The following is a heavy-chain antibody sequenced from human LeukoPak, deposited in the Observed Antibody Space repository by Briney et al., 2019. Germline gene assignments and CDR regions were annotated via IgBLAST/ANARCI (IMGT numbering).Heavy chain of an antibody. CDR2: ISYDGSNK. CDR1: GLTFTSYR. CDR3: AKDLSSGWYLDPFDI. Sequence: PAESLSLHWPASGLTFTSYRLHWVRPPPGHVLDWVAVISYDGSNKYYADSAKGRFTISSDNSKNTLYLQMNSLRAEDTAVYYCAKDLSSGWYLDPFDIPGQGTIVTASS. D-gene: IGHD6-19*01. J-gene: IGHJ3*02. V-gene: IGHV3-30*18.